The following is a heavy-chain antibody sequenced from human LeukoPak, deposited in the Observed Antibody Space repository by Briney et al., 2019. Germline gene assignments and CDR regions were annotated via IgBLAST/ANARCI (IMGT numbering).Heavy chain of an antibody. CDR1: GFTFSTNT. J-gene: IGHJ4*02. CDR3: ASGIRGYSYGYHY. V-gene: IGHV3-21*01. CDR2: ISSSSSYI. D-gene: IGHD5-18*01. Sequence: GGSLRLSCAASGFTFSTNTMNWVRQAPGKGLEWVSSISSSSSYIYYADPVKGRFTISRDNAKNSLYLQMNSLRAEDTAVYYCASGIRGYSYGYHYWGQGTLVTVSS.